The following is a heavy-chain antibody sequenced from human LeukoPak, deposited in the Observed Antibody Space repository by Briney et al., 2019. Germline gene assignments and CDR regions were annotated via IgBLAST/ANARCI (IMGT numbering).Heavy chain of an antibody. J-gene: IGHJ4*02. Sequence: GASVKVSCKASGYTFTSYYIHWVRQAPGQGLEWMGIINPRGGSTTYAQKFQGRVTMTRDTATSTVYMELSSLRSDDTAVYYCASLTVRRSSSWEKTNDYWGQGTLVTVSS. CDR3: ASLTVRRSSSWEKTNDY. V-gene: IGHV1-46*01. CDR2: INPRGGST. CDR1: GYTFTSYY. D-gene: IGHD6-13*01.